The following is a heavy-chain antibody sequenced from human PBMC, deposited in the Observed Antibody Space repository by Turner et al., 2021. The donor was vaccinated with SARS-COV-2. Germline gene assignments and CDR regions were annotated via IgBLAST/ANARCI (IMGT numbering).Heavy chain of an antibody. CDR1: GFTFDDYA. CDR3: ARYRRDYDFWSGAYGMGGMDV. Sequence: EVQLVESGGGLVQPGRSLRLSCAASGFTFDDYAMHWVRQAPGKGLEWVSGISWNSGSIGYADSVKGRFTISRDNAKNSLYLQMNSLRAEDTAVYYCARYRRDYDFWSGAYGMGGMDVWGQGTTVTVSS. D-gene: IGHD3-3*01. V-gene: IGHV3-9*01. CDR2: ISWNSGSI. J-gene: IGHJ6*02.